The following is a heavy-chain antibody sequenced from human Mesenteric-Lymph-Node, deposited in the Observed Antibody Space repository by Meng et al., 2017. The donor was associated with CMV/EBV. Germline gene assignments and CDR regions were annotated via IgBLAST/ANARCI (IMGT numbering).Heavy chain of an antibody. CDR1: VGTFSSYT. J-gene: IGHJ5*02. Sequence: QVQLVQSGAEVTKPGSSVKVSCKASVGTFSSYTISWVRQALGQGFEWMGRIIPILGIANYAQKFQGRVTITANKSTSTAYMELSSLRSEDMAVYYCAGGIAAAGSRWFDPWGQGTLVTVSS. V-gene: IGHV1-69*02. CDR3: AGGIAAAGSRWFDP. D-gene: IGHD6-13*01. CDR2: IIPILGIA.